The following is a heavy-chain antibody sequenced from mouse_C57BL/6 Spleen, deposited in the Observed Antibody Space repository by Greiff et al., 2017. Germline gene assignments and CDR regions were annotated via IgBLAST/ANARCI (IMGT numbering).Heavy chain of an antibody. J-gene: IGHJ3*01. Sequence: QVQLQQSGAELVKPGASVKLSCKASGYTFTSYWMQWVKQRPGQGLEWIGEIDPSDSYTNYNQKFKGKATLTVDTSSSTAYMQLSSLTSEDSAVYYCASSSLAYWGQGTLVTVSA. CDR1: GYTFTSYW. V-gene: IGHV1-50*01. D-gene: IGHD1-3*01. CDR2: IDPSDSYT. CDR3: ASSSLAY.